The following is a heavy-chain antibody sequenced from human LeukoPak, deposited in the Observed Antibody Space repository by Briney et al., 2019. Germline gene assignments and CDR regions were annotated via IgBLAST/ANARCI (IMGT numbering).Heavy chain of an antibody. CDR3: ARACSSTSCRNGYYYGMDV. V-gene: IGHV4-31*03. Sequence: PSETLSLTCTVSGGSISSGGYYWGWIRQHPGKGLEWIGYIYYSGSTYYNPSLKSRVTISVDTSKNQFSLKLSPVTAADTAVYYCARACSSTSCRNGYYYGMDVWGQGTTVTVSS. CDR2: IYYSGST. CDR1: GGSISSGGYY. J-gene: IGHJ6*02. D-gene: IGHD2-2*01.